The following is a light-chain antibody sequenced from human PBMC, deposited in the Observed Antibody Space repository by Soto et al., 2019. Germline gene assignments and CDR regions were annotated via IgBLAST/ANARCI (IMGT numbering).Light chain of an antibody. CDR3: QQYYSTPLT. J-gene: IGKJ4*01. CDR2: WAS. CDR1: QSVLYSSINKNY. Sequence: DIVMTQSPDSLAVSLGERATINCKSSQSVLYSSINKNYLTWYQQKPGQPPRLLIYWASTPESGVPDRFSGSGSGTDFTLTISSLQAEDVAVYYCQQYYSTPLTFGGGTKVEIK. V-gene: IGKV4-1*01.